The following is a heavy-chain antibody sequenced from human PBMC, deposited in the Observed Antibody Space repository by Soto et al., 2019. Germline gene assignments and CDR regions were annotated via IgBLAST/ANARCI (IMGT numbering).Heavy chain of an antibody. Sequence: QVQLVQSGAEVKKPGSSVKVSCKASGGTFGSYAISWVRQAPGQGLEWRGGIITIPGTANYAQKINGRVTMTADEYSSTAYMDKSSMKSENTAVYYCARSQGSSTSLEIYYYYYYGMDVWGQGTTVTVSS. CDR3: ARSQGSSTSLEIYYYYYYGMDV. CDR2: IITIPGTA. J-gene: IGHJ6*02. CDR1: GGTFGSYA. D-gene: IGHD2-2*01. V-gene: IGHV1-69*01.